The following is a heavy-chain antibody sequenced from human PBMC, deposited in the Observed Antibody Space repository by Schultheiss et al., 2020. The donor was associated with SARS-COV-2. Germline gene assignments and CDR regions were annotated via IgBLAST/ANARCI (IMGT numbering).Heavy chain of an antibody. V-gene: IGHV3-49*04. D-gene: IGHD1-26*01. J-gene: IGHJ4*02. CDR3: TRGPVGATTHFDY. CDR2: IRSKAYGGTT. CDR1: GFTFSSYG. Sequence: GGSLRLSCAASGFTFSSYGMHWVRQAPGKGLEWVGFIRSKAYGGTTEYAASVKGRFTISRDDSKSIAYLQMNSLKTEDTAVYYCTRGPVGATTHFDYWGQGTLVTVSS.